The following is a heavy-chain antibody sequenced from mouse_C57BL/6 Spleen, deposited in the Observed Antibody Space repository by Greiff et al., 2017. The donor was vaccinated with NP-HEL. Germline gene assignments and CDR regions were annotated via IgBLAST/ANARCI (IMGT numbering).Heavy chain of an antibody. CDR3: ATYYDYDTPFAY. CDR1: GYSITSGYY. D-gene: IGHD2-4*01. Sequence: EVQLQQSGPGLVKPSQSLSLTCSVTGYSITSGYYWNWIRQFPGNKLEWMGYISYDGSNNYNPSLKNRISITRDTSKNQFFLKLNAVTTEDTATYYCATYYDYDTPFAYWGQGTLVTVSA. CDR2: ISYDGSN. V-gene: IGHV3-6*01. J-gene: IGHJ3*01.